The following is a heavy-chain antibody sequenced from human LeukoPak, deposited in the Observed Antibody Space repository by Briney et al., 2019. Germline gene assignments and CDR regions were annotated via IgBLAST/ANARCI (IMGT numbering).Heavy chain of an antibody. CDR2: ISSSSSYI. Sequence: PGGSLRLSCAASGFTFSSYSMNWVRQAPGKGLEWVSSISSSSSYIYYADSVKGRFTISRDNAKNSLYLQMNSLRAEDTAVYYCARDLLTVTTFDYWGQGTLGTVSS. J-gene: IGHJ4*02. CDR1: GFTFSSYS. CDR3: ARDLLTVTTFDY. D-gene: IGHD4-17*01. V-gene: IGHV3-21*01.